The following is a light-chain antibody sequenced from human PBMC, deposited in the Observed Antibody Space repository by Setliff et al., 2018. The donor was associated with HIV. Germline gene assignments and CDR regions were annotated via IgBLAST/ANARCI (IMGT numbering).Light chain of an antibody. J-gene: IGLJ1*01. CDR3: SSYAITNSLP. V-gene: IGLV2-14*03. CDR1: SSDVGGYNY. CDR2: GVR. Sequence: QSALAQPASVSGSPGQSITISCTGTSSDVGGYNYVSWYQQHPGKAPQLIIYGVRNRPSGVSDRVSGSKSGNTASLTLSGLQAEDEADYYCSSYAITNSLPFGTGTKVTVL.